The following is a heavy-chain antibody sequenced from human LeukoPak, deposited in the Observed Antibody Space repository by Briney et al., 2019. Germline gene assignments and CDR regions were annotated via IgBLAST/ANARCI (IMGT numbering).Heavy chain of an antibody. V-gene: IGHV3-43*01. CDR1: SLSHRRYT. D-gene: IGHD1-26*01. Sequence: GRSLRLSCAASSLSHRRYTMHWVRHAPGKGLEWVSLIRWNGYRTTYGASVEGRFTIHRDNNKGALNLLMSSLRAEDSAFYYRARDSSGSLDYWGQGTLVTVSS. CDR2: IRWNGYRT. J-gene: IGHJ4*02. CDR3: ARDSSGSLDY.